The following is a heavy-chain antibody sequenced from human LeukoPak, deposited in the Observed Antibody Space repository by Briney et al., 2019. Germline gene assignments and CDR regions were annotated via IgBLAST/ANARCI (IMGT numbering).Heavy chain of an antibody. V-gene: IGHV1-24*01. CDR2: FDPEEPQT. CDR1: GYTLTEIA. J-gene: IGHJ4*02. Sequence: ASVKVSSKVSGYTLTEIAVHWVRQAPGEGLEWMGTFDPEEPQTLYAQRFQDRVTMTEDISTDTVYMELTSLTSEDTAVYFCASHPDGSGSYLDHWGQGTLVTVSS. D-gene: IGHD3-10*01. CDR3: ASHPDGSGSYLDH.